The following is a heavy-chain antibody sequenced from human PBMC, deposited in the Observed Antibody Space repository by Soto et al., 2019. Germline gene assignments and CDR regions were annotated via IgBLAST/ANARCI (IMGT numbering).Heavy chain of an antibody. D-gene: IGHD6-6*01. Sequence: GGSLRLSCAASGFTFSSYGMHWVRQAPGKGLEWVAVISYDGSNKYYADSVKGRFTISRDNSKNTLYLQMNSLRAEDTSVYYCAKGPGIAARPNYFDYWGQGTLVTVSS. CDR2: ISYDGSNK. V-gene: IGHV3-30*18. CDR1: GFTFSSYG. CDR3: AKGPGIAARPNYFDY. J-gene: IGHJ4*02.